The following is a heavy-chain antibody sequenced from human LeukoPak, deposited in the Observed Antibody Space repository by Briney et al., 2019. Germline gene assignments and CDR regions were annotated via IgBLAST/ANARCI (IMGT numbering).Heavy chain of an antibody. V-gene: IGHV4-39*07. Sequence: SETLSLTCTVSGGSISSSSYYWGWIRQPPGKGLEWIGSIYYSGSTYYNPSLKSRVTISVDTSKNQFSLKLSSVTAADTAVYYCARVERVVVVPAAISYWGQGTLVTVSS. D-gene: IGHD2-2*01. CDR3: ARVERVVVVPAAISY. J-gene: IGHJ4*02. CDR2: IYYSGST. CDR1: GGSISSSSYY.